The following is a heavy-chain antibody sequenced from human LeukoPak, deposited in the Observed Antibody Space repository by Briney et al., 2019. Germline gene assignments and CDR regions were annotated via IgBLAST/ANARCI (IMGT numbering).Heavy chain of an antibody. V-gene: IGHV3-23*01. J-gene: IGHJ4*02. CDR2: IGDSGATT. Sequence: PGGSLRLSCAASGFTLSSYAMTWVRQAPGKGLEWVSDIGDSGATTYYADSVKGRFTISRGNSKNTLYLQMSSLRAEDTAVYFCASFHYYGSGAYYLSYWGQGTLVTVSS. CDR3: ASFHYYGSGAYYLSY. CDR1: GFTLSSYA. D-gene: IGHD3-10*01.